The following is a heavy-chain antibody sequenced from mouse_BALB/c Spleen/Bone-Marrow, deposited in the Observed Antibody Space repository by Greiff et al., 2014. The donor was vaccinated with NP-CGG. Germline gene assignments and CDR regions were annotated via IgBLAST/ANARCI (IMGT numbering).Heavy chain of an antibody. J-gene: IGHJ2*01. D-gene: IGHD4-1*01. CDR1: GYNFTSYW. Sequence: QVQLKESGAELVKPGTSVKLSCKASGYNFTSYWINWVKLRPGQGLEWIGDIYPGSGSTNYNEKFKSKATLTVDTSSSTAYMQLSSLASEDSALYYCARGAWANWDYFDYCGQGTTLTVSS. CDR3: ARGAWANWDYFDY. CDR2: IYPGSGST. V-gene: IGHV1-55*01.